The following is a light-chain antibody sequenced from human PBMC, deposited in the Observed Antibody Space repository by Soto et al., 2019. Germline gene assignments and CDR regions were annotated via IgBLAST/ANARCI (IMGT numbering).Light chain of an antibody. CDR2: DVS. CDR1: QSISSW. CDR3: QQYTNYPWT. V-gene: IGKV1-5*01. Sequence: DIQMTQSPSTLSASVGDRVTITCRASQSISSWLAWYQQRPGKAPNLLIYDVSSLESGVPSRFSGSGSGTEFTLTISSLQPDDFATYYCQQYTNYPWTFGQGTKVEIK. J-gene: IGKJ1*01.